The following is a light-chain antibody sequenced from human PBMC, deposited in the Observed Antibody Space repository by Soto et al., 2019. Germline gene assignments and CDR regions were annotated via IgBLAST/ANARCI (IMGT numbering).Light chain of an antibody. CDR1: QSLLHSNGYTY. Sequence: DLVMTQSPLSLPVTPGEPASISCRSSQSLLHSNGYTYFDWYLQKPGQSPQLLIYWGSNRAYGVPDRFSGSGSGTDFTLNISRVEAEDVGVYYCMQALQTPLTFGPGTKVHIK. CDR2: WGS. CDR3: MQALQTPLT. V-gene: IGKV2-28*01. J-gene: IGKJ3*01.